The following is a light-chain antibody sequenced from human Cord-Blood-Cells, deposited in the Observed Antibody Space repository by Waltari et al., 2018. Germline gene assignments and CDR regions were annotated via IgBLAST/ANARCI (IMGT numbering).Light chain of an antibody. V-gene: IGKV1-39*01. Sequence: DIQMTQSPSSLSASVGARVTIACRESQSISSYLNWYQQKPGKAPKLLIYCASSLQSGVPARFSGSGSETDFTLAYSSLQPEGFTTYYCQQSYSTPRTFRQGTKVKIK. CDR1: QSISSY. CDR2: CAS. CDR3: QQSYSTPRT. J-gene: IGKJ1*01.